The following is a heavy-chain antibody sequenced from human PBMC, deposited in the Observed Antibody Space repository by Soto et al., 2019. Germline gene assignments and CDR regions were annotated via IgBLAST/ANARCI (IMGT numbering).Heavy chain of an antibody. CDR3: ARDDWVDRGTIWLCCYYGMDV. D-gene: IGHD3-16*01. CDR2: INPSGGST. J-gene: IGHJ6*02. CDR1: GYTFTSYY. Sequence: ASVKVSCKASGYTFTSYYMDWVRQAPGQGLEWMGIINPSGGSTSYAQKFQGRVTMTRDTSTSTVYMELSSLRSEDTAVYYCARDDWVDRGTIWLCCYYGMDVWGQGTTVTVSS. V-gene: IGHV1-46*01.